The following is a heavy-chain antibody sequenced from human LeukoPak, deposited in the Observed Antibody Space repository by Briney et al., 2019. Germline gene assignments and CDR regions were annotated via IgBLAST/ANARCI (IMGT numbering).Heavy chain of an antibody. D-gene: IGHD2-21*01. CDR3: ARGGKGFPLGLRFDH. J-gene: IGHJ4*02. V-gene: IGHV4-59*01. Sequence: PSETLSLTCTVSGGSISTYYWTWIRQPPGKGLEWIGYIYFSGSTNYNPSLKSRVTISVDTSKNQFSLNLTSVTAADTAVYYCARGGKGFPLGLRFDHWGQGSLVTVSS. CDR2: IYFSGST. CDR1: GGSISTYY.